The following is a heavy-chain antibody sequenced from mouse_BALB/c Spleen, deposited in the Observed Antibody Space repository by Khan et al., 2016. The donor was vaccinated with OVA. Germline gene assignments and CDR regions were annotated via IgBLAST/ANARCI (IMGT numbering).Heavy chain of an antibody. J-gene: IGHJ3*01. CDR2: IDPFNGGT. Sequence: VQLQQSGPELMKPGASVKISCKASGYSLTSYYIHWVKQSHGETLEWIGYIDPFNGGTTYNQKFTGKATLTVDKSSSTAYMHLSSLTSEDSAVYYCARHGSISWFAYWGQGSLVTVSA. CDR3: ARHGSISWFAY. CDR1: GYSLTSYY. V-gene: IGHV1S135*01. D-gene: IGHD1-1*01.